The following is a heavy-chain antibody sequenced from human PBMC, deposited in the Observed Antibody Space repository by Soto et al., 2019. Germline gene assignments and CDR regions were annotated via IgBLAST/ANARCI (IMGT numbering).Heavy chain of an antibody. CDR2: IYYSGST. Sequence: PSETLSLTCTVSGGSISSYYWSWIRQPPGKGLEWIGYIYYSGSTTYNPSLKSRVTISVDTSKNQFSLKLSSVTAADTAVYYCARYTIFGVVGDAFDIWGQGTMVTVSS. CDR3: ARYTIFGVVGDAFDI. D-gene: IGHD3-3*01. CDR1: GGSISSYY. V-gene: IGHV4-59*01. J-gene: IGHJ3*02.